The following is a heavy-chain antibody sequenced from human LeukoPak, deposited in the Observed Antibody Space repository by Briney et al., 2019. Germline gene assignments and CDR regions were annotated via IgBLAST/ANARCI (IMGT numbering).Heavy chain of an antibody. CDR1: GGSISSNNYY. D-gene: IGHD5-12*01. V-gene: IGHV4-39*01. CDR2: IYYSGSS. CDR3: ARHEYSGYAES. J-gene: IGHJ5*02. Sequence: SETLSLTCTVSGGSISSNNYYWGWIRQPPGKGLEWIGNIYYSGSSYYNPSLKSRVTISVDTSKNQFSLKLSSVTAADTAVYYCARHEYSGYAESWGQGTLVTVSS.